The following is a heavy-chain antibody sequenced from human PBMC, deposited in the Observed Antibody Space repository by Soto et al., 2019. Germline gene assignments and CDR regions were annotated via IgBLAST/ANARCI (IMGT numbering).Heavy chain of an antibody. CDR2: IKTKVSSYAT. CDR1: GFTFSASG. CDR3: AREGYYYVMDV. D-gene: IGHD3-10*02. J-gene: IGHJ6*02. Sequence: EVQLVESGGGLVQPRGSLKLSCAASGFTFSASGMHWVRQASGKGLEWIGRIKTKVSSYATAYAASVQGRFTISRDDSRNTAYLQMNSLKTEDTAVYYCAREGYYYVMDVWGQGTTVTVSS. V-gene: IGHV3-73*02.